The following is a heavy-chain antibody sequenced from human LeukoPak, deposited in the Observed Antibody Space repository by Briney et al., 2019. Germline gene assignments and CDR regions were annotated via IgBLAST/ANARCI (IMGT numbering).Heavy chain of an antibody. CDR2: IYTSGGT. V-gene: IGHV4-4*07. Sequence: PSETLSLTCTVSGGSISSYYWSWIRQPAGKGLEWIGRIYTSGGTNYNPSLKSRVTMSVDTSKNQFSLKLSSVTAADTAVYYCARDKRRATIFGVVQHGNYYGMDVWGQGTTVTVSS. CDR3: ARDKRRATIFGVVQHGNYYGMDV. D-gene: IGHD3-3*01. J-gene: IGHJ6*02. CDR1: GGSISSYY.